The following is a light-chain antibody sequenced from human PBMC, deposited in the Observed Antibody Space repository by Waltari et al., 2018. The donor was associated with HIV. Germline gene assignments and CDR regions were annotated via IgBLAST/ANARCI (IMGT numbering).Light chain of an antibody. V-gene: IGKV3-20*01. Sequence: DIVLTQSPGILSLSPGHRATLSCRSSQTSSTSYMAWYQQKPGQAPRLLIYCASSRATGIPDRFSSSGSGTDFTLTISRLEPEDFAVYYCQQYGDSPALIFGGGTKVEIK. CDR2: CAS. CDR1: QTSSTSY. J-gene: IGKJ4*01. CDR3: QQYGDSPALI.